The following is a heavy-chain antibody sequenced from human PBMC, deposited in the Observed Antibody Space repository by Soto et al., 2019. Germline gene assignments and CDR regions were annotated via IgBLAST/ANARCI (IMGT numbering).Heavy chain of an antibody. Sequence: LGESLKISCKGSGYSFTSYWIGWVRQMPGKGLEWMGIIYPGDSDTRYSPSFQGQVTISADKSISTAYLQWSSLKASDTAMYYCARQAYDFWSGNLLYYFDYWGQGTLVTVSS. D-gene: IGHD3-3*01. J-gene: IGHJ4*02. CDR3: ARQAYDFWSGNLLYYFDY. CDR2: IYPGDSDT. CDR1: GYSFTSYW. V-gene: IGHV5-51*01.